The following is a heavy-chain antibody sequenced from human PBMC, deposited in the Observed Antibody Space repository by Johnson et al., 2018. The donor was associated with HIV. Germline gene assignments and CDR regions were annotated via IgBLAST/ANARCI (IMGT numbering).Heavy chain of an antibody. J-gene: IGHJ3*02. D-gene: IGHD1-26*01. Sequence: QVQLVESGGVVQPGKSLTLSCVVSGLDFSNYGMHWVRQSPGTGLEWVAFIRFDETIKYYGDSVKGRFTISRDNSKNTLYLQMNSLRVEDTAVYYCAKAVGGYAFDIWGQGTMVTVSS. V-gene: IGHV3-30*02. CDR3: AKAVGGYAFDI. CDR2: IRFDETIK. CDR1: GLDFSNYG.